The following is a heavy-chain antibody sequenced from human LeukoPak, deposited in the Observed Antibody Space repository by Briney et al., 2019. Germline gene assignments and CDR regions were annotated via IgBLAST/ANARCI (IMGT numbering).Heavy chain of an antibody. J-gene: IGHJ6*03. CDR2: INWNGSGA. Sequence: GGSLRLSCAASGFTFDDYGMSWVRQVPGKGLEWASGINWNGSGAGYADSVKGRFTISRDNAKNSLYLQMNSLRSEDTAVYYCARCPYSSSWGYYYYYMDVWGKGTTVTVSS. V-gene: IGHV3-20*04. CDR1: GFTFDDYG. CDR3: ARCPYSSSWGYYYYYMDV. D-gene: IGHD6-13*01.